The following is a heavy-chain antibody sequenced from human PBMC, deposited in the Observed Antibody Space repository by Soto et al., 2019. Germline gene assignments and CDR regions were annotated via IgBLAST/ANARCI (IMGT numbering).Heavy chain of an antibody. CDR1: GFTFSSYS. V-gene: IGHV3-21*01. J-gene: IGHJ6*03. CDR2: ISSSSSYI. CDR3: ARVPMGYYMDV. Sequence: GGSLRLSCAASGFTFSSYSMNWVRQAPGKGLEWVSSISSSSSYIYYADSVKGRFTISRDNAKNSLYLQMNSLRAEDTAVYYCARVPMGYYMDVWGKGTTVNVSS.